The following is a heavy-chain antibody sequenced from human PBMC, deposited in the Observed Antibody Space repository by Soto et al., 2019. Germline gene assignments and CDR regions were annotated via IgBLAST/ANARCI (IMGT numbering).Heavy chain of an antibody. V-gene: IGHV1-18*01. J-gene: IGHJ6*02. CDR2: IIPIIGNA. CDR1: GYTFTSYG. D-gene: IGHD6-6*01. CDR3: ARESRIAARPYYYYGMDV. Sequence: ASVKVSCKASGYTFTSYGISWVRQAPGQGLEWMGWIIPIIGNANYAQKFQGRVTMTPDKSTSTAYMELRSLRSDDTAVYYCARESRIAARPYYYYGMDVWGQGTTVTVSS.